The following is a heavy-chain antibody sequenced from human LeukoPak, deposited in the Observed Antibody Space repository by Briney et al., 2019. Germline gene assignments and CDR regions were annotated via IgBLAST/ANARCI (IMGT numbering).Heavy chain of an antibody. D-gene: IGHD3-10*01. CDR3: ARDRVTMVRGGTSNWFDP. CDR1: GFTFSSYS. V-gene: IGHV3-21*01. CDR2: ISSSSSYI. Sequence: GGSLRLSCAAPGFTFSSYSMNWVRQAPGKGLEWVSSISSSSSYIYYADSVKGRFTISRDNAKNSLYLQMNSLRAEDTAVYYCARDRVTMVRGGTSNWFDPWGQGTLVTVSS. J-gene: IGHJ5*02.